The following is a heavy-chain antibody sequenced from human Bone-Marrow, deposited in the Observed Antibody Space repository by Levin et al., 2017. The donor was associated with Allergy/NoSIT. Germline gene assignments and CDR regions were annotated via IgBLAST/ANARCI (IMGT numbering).Heavy chain of an antibody. D-gene: IGHD3-3*01. V-gene: IGHV5-51*01. Sequence: ASVKVSCKGSGYSFTSYWIGWVRQMPGKGLEWMGIIYPGDSDTRYSPSFQGQVTISADKSISTAYLQWSSLKASDTAMYYCARHQKGVGDDFWSGYYDYWGQGTLVTVSS. CDR2: IYPGDSDT. J-gene: IGHJ4*02. CDR3: ARHQKGVGDDFWSGYYDY. CDR1: GYSFTSYW.